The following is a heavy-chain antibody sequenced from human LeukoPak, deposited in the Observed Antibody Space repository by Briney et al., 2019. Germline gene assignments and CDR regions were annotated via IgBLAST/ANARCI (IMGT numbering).Heavy chain of an antibody. V-gene: IGHV3-64D*06. CDR1: GFTFSTYS. J-gene: IGHJ6*02. CDR2: IHHDGSGT. CDR3: VKDPSFYYGFDL. Sequence: GGSLRLSCSASGFTFSTYSMHWVRQTPGKGLEFVSAIHHDGSGTFYADSVKDRFTISRDNSKNTLYLQMSSLRTEDTAVYNCVKDPSFYYGFDLWGQGATVTVSS. D-gene: IGHD6-6*01.